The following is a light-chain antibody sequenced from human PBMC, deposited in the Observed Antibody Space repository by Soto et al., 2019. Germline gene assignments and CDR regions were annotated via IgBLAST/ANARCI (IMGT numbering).Light chain of an antibody. V-gene: IGKV3-15*01. CDR3: QQYNNWPTT. CDR2: GAS. J-gene: IGKJ1*01. Sequence: EIVMTQSPATLSLSPGERAKLSCRASQNVSSNLAWYQQKPGQAPRLLIYGASTSATGIPARFSGSGSGTEFTLTISSLQSEDFAVYYCQQYNNWPTTFGQGTKVDIK. CDR1: QNVSSN.